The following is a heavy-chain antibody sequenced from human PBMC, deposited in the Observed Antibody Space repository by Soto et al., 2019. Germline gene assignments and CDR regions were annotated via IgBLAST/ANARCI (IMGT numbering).Heavy chain of an antibody. V-gene: IGHV3-11*01. CDR3: AKGRMVAAVASYYYYGMDV. J-gene: IGHJ6*02. CDR1: GFTFNDYY. CDR2: ISGGGSTT. Sequence: VVSLRLSCAVSGFTFNDYYMSWIRQAPGKGLEWISYISGGGSTTYHADSVRGRFTISRDNAKNSLFLQMNSLRAEDTAVYYCAKGRMVAAVASYYYYGMDVWGQGTTVTVSS. D-gene: IGHD6-19*01.